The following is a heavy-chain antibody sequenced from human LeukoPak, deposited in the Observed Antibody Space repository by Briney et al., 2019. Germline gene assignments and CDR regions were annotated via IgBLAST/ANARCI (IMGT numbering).Heavy chain of an antibody. CDR3: ARARVGATYYFDY. CDR1: GGSISSYY. CDR2: IYYSGST. V-gene: IGHV4-59*12. J-gene: IGHJ4*02. Sequence: SETLSLTCTVSGGSISSYYWSWIRQPPGKGLEWIGYIYYSGSTNYNPSLKSRVTISVDTSKNQFSLKLSSVTAADTAVYYCARARVGATYYFDYWGQGTLVTVSS. D-gene: IGHD1-26*01.